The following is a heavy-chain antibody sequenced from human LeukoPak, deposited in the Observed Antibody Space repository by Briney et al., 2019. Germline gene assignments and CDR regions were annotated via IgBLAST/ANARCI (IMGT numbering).Heavy chain of an antibody. CDR2: INPNGGGT. Sequence: ASVKVSCKASGYTFTGYYMHWVRQAPGQGLEWMGWINPNGGGTNYAQKFQGRVTMTRDTSISTAYMELSRLRSDDTAVYYCARDPGDTVTLDYWGQGTLVTVSS. V-gene: IGHV1-2*02. CDR1: GYTFTGYY. CDR3: ARDPGDTVTLDY. D-gene: IGHD4-11*01. J-gene: IGHJ4*02.